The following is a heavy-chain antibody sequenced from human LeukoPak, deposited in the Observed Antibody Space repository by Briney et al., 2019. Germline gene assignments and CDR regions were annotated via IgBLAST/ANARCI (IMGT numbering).Heavy chain of an antibody. CDR2: IYPGDSET. V-gene: IGHV5-51*01. CDR3: GRMWGVVGDTNYFDY. Sequence: GESLKISCKGFGYSFTSYWLAWVRQMPGKGLEWMGIIYPGDSETRYSPSFQGQVTLSADRSISTAYLQEISLKAADTAVYHCGRMWGVVGDTNYFDYWGQGTLVTV. J-gene: IGHJ4*02. D-gene: IGHD1-26*01. CDR1: GYSFTSYW.